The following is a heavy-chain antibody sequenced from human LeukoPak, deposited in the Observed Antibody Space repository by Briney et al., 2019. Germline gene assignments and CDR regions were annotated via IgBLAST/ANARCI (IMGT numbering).Heavy chain of an antibody. CDR2: MYTGGGT. J-gene: IGHJ5*02. CDR1: TFTVSDTF. V-gene: IGHV3-66*01. CDR3: ARGPPFDP. Sequence: GGSLRLSSVGLTFTVSDTFMSWVRPAPGKGLDWVSTMYTGGGTDYADSVKGRFTISRDSSKSTVYLQMNSLRDEDTAVYYCARGPPFDPWGQGTLVTVSS.